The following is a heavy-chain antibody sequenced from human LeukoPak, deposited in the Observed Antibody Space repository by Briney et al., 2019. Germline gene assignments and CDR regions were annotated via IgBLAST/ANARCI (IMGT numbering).Heavy chain of an antibody. CDR2: IKSKTDGGTT. D-gene: IGHD2-2*01. CDR3: TTDAGAYCSSTSCYYYYYYYYMDV. V-gene: IGHV3-15*01. CDR1: GFTFSNAW. Sequence: GGSLRLSCAASGFTFSNAWMSWVRQAPGKGLEWVGRIKSKTDGGTTDYAAPVKGRFTISRDDSKNTLYLQMNSLKTEDTAVYYCTTDAGAYCSSTSCYYYYYYYYMDVWGKGTTVTVSS. J-gene: IGHJ6*03.